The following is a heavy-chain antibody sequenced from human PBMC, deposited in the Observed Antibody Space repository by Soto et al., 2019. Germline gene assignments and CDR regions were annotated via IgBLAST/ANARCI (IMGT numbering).Heavy chain of an antibody. CDR3: ARIDQMTTVDY. J-gene: IGHJ4*02. V-gene: IGHV3-53*01. D-gene: IGHD4-17*01. CDR2: IYSGGST. CDR1: GFTVSSNY. Sequence: GGSLRLSCAASGFTVSSNYMSWVRQAPGKGLEWVSVIYSGGSTYYADSVKGRFTISRDNSKNTLYLQMNSLRAEDTAVYYCARIDQMTTVDYWGQGTLVTVSS.